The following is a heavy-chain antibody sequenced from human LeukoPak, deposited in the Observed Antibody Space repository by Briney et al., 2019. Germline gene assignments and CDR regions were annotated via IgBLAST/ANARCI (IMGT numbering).Heavy chain of an antibody. Sequence: PGGSLRLSCAASGFTFSSYWMSWVRQAPGKGLEWVSVIYSGGGTYFADSVKGRFTISRDNSKNTLYLQMNSLRAEDTAVYYCARDFPVVYWGQGTLVTVSS. J-gene: IGHJ4*02. CDR3: ARDFPVVY. CDR2: IYSGGGT. D-gene: IGHD2-15*01. V-gene: IGHV3-66*01. CDR1: GFTFSSYW.